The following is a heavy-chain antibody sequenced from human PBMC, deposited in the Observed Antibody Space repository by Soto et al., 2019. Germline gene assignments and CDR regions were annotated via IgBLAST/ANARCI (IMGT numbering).Heavy chain of an antibody. Sequence: SYSMSITCTVSVGTISITTYYGSWIRQPPGKGLEWIVSIYYSGNTYYNPSLKSRVTISVDTSKNQFSLKLTSVTAADTAVYYCAARTSSCYDYWGQRTLVTVSS. D-gene: IGHD6-13*01. CDR3: AARTSSCYDY. J-gene: IGHJ4*02. CDR2: IYYSGNT. V-gene: IGHV4-39*01. CDR1: VGTISITTYY.